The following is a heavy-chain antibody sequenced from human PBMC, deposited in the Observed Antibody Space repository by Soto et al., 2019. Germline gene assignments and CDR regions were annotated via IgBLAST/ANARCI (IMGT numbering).Heavy chain of an antibody. CDR3: ARRASR. V-gene: IGHV3-48*03. CDR2: IHPSGQPI. J-gene: IGHJ3*01. Sequence: SLRPSCAVSGFTFSSSEMYWVRQAPGKGLEWISYIHPSGQPIFYADSVKGRFTISRDNANSSLFLQMNSLRAEDTAVYYCARRASRWGQGTMVTVSS. CDR1: GFTFSSSE. D-gene: IGHD1-26*01.